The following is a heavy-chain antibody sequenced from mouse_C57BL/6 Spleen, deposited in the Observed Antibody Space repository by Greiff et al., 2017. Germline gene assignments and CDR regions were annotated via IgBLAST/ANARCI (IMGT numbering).Heavy chain of an antibody. D-gene: IGHD2-5*01. J-gene: IGHJ4*01. Sequence: VQVVESGPGLVAPSQSLSITCTVSGFSLTSYAISWVRQPPGKGLEWLVVIWTGGGTNYNSALKSRLSISKDNSKCQVFLKMNSLQTDDTARYYCARNWDSNYYAMDYWGQGTSVTVSS. CDR3: ARNWDSNYYAMDY. V-gene: IGHV2-9-1*01. CDR2: IWTGGGT. CDR1: GFSLTSYA.